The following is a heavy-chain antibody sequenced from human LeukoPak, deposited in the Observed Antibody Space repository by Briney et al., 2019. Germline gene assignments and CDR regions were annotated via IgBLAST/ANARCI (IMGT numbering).Heavy chain of an antibody. J-gene: IGHJ3*02. V-gene: IGHV3-23*01. D-gene: IGHD6-19*01. CDR3: AKVIFIAVAGTGPDAFDI. CDR2: ISGSGGST. CDR1: GFTFSSYV. Sequence: GGSLRLSCAASGFTFSSYVMSWVRQAPGKGLEWVSAISGSGGSTYYADSVKGRFTISRDNSKNTLYLQMNSLRAEDTAVYYCAKVIFIAVAGTGPDAFDIWGQGTMVTVSS.